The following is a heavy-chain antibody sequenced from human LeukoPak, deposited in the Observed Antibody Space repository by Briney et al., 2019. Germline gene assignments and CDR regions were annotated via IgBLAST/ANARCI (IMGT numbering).Heavy chain of an antibody. V-gene: IGHV3-53*01. D-gene: IGHD4-11*01. CDR3: ARGDSNYGPYYFDY. CDR1: GFTVSSNY. Sequence: GRSLRLSSAASGFTVSSNYISWVRQAPEKRLEWVSVIYSGGSTYYADSVKGRFTISRDNSKNTLYLQMNSLRAEDTAVYYCARGDSNYGPYYFDYWGQGTLVTVSS. J-gene: IGHJ4*02. CDR2: IYSGGST.